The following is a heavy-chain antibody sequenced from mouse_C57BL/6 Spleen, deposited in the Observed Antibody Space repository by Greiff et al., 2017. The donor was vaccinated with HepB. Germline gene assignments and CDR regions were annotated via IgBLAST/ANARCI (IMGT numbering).Heavy chain of an antibody. J-gene: IGHJ3*01. Sequence: EVQLVESGGGLVQPGGSLKLSCAASGFTFSDYYMYWVRQTPEKRLEWVAYISNGGGSTYYPDTVKGRFTISRDNAKNTLYLQMSRLKSEDTAMYYCARRDYMAYWGQGTLVTVSA. CDR1: GFTFSDYY. V-gene: IGHV5-12*01. D-gene: IGHD2-13*01. CDR2: ISNGGGST. CDR3: ARRDYMAY.